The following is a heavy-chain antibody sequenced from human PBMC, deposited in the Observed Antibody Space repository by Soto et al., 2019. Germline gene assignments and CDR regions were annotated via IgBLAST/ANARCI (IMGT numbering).Heavy chain of an antibody. CDR2: ISYDGSNK. CDR3: ARSKFPYSSGWYEFDY. CDR1: GFTFSSYG. Sequence: QVQLVESGGGVVQPGRSLRLSCAASGFTFSSYGMHWVRQAPGKGLEWVAVISYDGSNKYYADSVKGRFTISRDNSKNTLYLQMNSLRAEDTAVYYCARSKFPYSSGWYEFDYWGQGTLVTVSS. J-gene: IGHJ4*02. V-gene: IGHV3-30*03. D-gene: IGHD6-19*01.